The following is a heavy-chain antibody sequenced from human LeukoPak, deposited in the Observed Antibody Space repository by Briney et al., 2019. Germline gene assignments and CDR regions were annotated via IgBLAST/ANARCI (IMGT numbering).Heavy chain of an antibody. J-gene: IGHJ4*02. D-gene: IGHD3-10*01. Sequence: GGSLRLSCAASGFTFTSYGMHWVRQAPGKGLEWVALITYDGYYKYYSDSVKGRFTISSDTSKDTLYLQMNSLRAEDTAVYYCARDLSPVVRASPMGYWGQGTLVTVSS. CDR3: ARDLSPVVRASPMGY. CDR1: GFTFTSYG. CDR2: ITYDGYYK. V-gene: IGHV3-30*03.